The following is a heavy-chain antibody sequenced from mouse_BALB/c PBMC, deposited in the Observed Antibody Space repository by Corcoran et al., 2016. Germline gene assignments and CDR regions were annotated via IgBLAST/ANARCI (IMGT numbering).Heavy chain of an antibody. J-gene: IGHJ1*01. V-gene: IGHV14-3*02. D-gene: IGHD4-1*01. CDR2: LDPANGNT. CDR3: ANWDLYFDV. Sequence: EVQLQQSGAELVKPGASVKLSCTASGFNIKDTYMHWVKQRPEQGLEGIGRLDPANGNTKYDPKFQGKATKTADKSSNTAYLQLSSLTSEDTAVYYCANWDLYFDVWGACTTVTVSS. CDR1: GFNIKDTY.